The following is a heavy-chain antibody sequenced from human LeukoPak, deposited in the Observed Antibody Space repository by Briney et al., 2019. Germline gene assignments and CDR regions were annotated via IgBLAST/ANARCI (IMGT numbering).Heavy chain of an antibody. V-gene: IGHV1-3*03. CDR2: INAANGYT. CDR1: GYTFTTYA. Sequence: GASVKVSCKASGYTFTTYAMHWVRQAPGQTLEWLGWINAANGYTKYSQEFQGRVTITRDTSASTGYMELSSLRSEDMAVYYCAIRDGYRDYWGQGTLVTVSS. D-gene: IGHD5-24*01. J-gene: IGHJ4*02. CDR3: AIRDGYRDY.